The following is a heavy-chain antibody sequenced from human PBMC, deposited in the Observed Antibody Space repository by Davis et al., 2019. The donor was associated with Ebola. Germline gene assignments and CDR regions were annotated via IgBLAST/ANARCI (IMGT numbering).Heavy chain of an antibody. CDR2: IIPVFGIP. V-gene: IGHV1-69*13. Sequence: SVKVSCKASGGTFSSYAISWVRQAPGQGLDWMGGIIPVFGIPKYAQKFQGRVTITADESTSTAYMELSSLRSEDTAVYYCARDRYSDGSGYFFEQSHWGQGTQVTVSS. J-gene: IGHJ4*02. CDR1: GGTFSSYA. CDR3: ARDRYSDGSGYFFEQSH. D-gene: IGHD3-22*01.